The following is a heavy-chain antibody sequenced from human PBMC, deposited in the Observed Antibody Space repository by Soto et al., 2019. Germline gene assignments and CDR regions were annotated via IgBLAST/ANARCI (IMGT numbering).Heavy chain of an antibody. D-gene: IGHD6-19*01. V-gene: IGHV3-11*05. CDR1: GFTFSDFY. CDR3: ARGIYSGWYRADAFDV. Sequence: QVQLVESGGGLVKPGGSLRLSCAASGFTFSDFYMNWIRQAPGKGLEWVSYITSTNSYTDYADSVKGRFTISRDNXKXSLYLQMNSLRAEDTAVYYCARGIYSGWYRADAFDVWGQGTMVTVSS. J-gene: IGHJ3*01. CDR2: ITSTNSYT.